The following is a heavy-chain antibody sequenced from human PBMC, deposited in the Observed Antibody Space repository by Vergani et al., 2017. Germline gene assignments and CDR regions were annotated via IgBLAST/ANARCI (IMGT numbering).Heavy chain of an antibody. D-gene: IGHD2-15*01. Sequence: EVQLLQSGGGLVQPGGSLRLSCAASGFSFTTYGMRWVRQAPGKGLEWVSAISASGDSTSYADSVKGRFVISRDNSKNALFLQSNRLRAGDTAVYFCAKEGSRGGYSVYDYWDQGALVIVSS. CDR1: GFSFTTYG. J-gene: IGHJ4*02. CDR3: AKEGSRGGYSVYDY. V-gene: IGHV3-23*01. CDR2: ISASGDST.